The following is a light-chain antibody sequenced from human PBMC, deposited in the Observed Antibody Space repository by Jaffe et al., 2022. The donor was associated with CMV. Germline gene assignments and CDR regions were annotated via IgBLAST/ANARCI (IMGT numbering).Light chain of an antibody. V-gene: IGKV1-33*01. Sequence: DIQMTQSPSSLSTSVGDRVTVTCQASQDIAKFLNWYHQKPGKAPKLLISGASILDMDIPSRFSGSGSGTNFTFTITSLQPEDLGTYYCQQFDNIPYTFGQGTKVEI. J-gene: IGKJ2*01. CDR2: GAS. CDR3: QQFDNIPYT. CDR1: QDIAKF.